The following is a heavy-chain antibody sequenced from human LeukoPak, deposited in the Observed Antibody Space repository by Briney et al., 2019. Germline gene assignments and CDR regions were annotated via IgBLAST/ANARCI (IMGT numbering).Heavy chain of an antibody. CDR2: ISGSGGST. V-gene: IGHV3-23*01. D-gene: IGHD3/OR15-3a*01. Sequence: GGSLRLSCAASGFTFSTYGMSWVRQAPGKGLEWVSGISGSGGSTYYADSVKGRFTISRDNSKNTLYLQMNSLRAEDTAVYYCAQVRLRTGLKYFDYWGQGTLVTVSS. J-gene: IGHJ4*02. CDR1: GFTFSTYG. CDR3: AQVRLRTGLKYFDY.